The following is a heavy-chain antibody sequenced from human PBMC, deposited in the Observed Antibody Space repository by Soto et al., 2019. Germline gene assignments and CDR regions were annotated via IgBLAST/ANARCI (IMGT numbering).Heavy chain of an antibody. CDR2: IRQDGHEK. Sequence: EVQLVESGGALVQPGGSLRLSCAVSGFTFTSYSMSWVRQAPGEGQEWVANIRQDGHEKYYVDSVRGRFTISRDNAQNSLYLQMDSLRAEDTAMYYCARDLPGYCSTTNCYYYFDFWGQGTLVTVSS. V-gene: IGHV3-7*03. CDR1: GFTFTSYS. D-gene: IGHD2-2*01. J-gene: IGHJ4*02. CDR3: ARDLPGYCSTTNCYYYFDF.